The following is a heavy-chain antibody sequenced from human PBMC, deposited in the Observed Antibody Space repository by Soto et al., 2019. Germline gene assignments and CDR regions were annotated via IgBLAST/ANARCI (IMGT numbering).Heavy chain of an antibody. V-gene: IGHV3-21*01. CDR2: ISSSSSYI. CDR3: ARGCLSYSSSYGY. CDR1: GFTFSSYS. D-gene: IGHD6-6*01. Sequence: PVGSVRLSCAASGFTFSSYSMNWVRQAPGKGLEWVSSISSSSSYIYYADSVKGRFTISRDNAKNSLYLQMNSLRAEDTAVYYCARGCLSYSSSYGYWGQGTLVNVSS. J-gene: IGHJ4*02.